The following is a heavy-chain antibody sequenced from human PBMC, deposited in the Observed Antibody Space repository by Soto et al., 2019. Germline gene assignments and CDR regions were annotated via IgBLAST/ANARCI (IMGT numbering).Heavy chain of an antibody. Sequence: SVKVSCKASGGTFSSYAISWVRQAPGQGLERMGGIIPIFGTANYAQKFQGRVTITADESTSTAYMELNNLRAEDTAMYYCARELGSGPNHLYYGMDVWGQGTTVTVSS. V-gene: IGHV1-69*13. CDR2: IIPIFGTA. J-gene: IGHJ6*02. CDR3: ARELGSGPNHLYYGMDV. CDR1: GGTFSSYA. D-gene: IGHD3-10*01.